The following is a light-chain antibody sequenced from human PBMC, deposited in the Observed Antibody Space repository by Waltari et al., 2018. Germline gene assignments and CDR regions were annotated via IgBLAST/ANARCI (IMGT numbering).Light chain of an antibody. CDR2: GTS. CDR3: QHYLNLPVA. J-gene: IGKJ3*01. CDR1: RSIRSQ. Sequence: EIVLTQFPGTLSLSPGERVILSCRASRSIRSQLAWYQQKPGQAPRLLSYGTSNRATGRPDRFSGSGSGTDISLTISRLDPEDCAVYYCQHYLNLPVAFGPGTKVEIK. V-gene: IGKV3-20*01.